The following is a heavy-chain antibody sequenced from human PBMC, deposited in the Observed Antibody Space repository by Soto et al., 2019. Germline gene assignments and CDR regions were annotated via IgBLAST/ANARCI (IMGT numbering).Heavy chain of an antibody. CDR1: GYTFTSYG. V-gene: IGHV1-18*01. Sequence: QVQLVQSGAEVKKPGASVKVSCKASGYTFTSYGISSVRQAPGQGIEWLGWVNAYNGNTNYAQTFQGSVTMTTDTSRRPAYMELRSLRSHDTAVYYCAREAVSGRTGFDYWDQASLVTVSS. J-gene: IGHJ4*02. D-gene: IGHD1-26*01. CDR3: AREAVSGRTGFDY. CDR2: VNAYNGNT.